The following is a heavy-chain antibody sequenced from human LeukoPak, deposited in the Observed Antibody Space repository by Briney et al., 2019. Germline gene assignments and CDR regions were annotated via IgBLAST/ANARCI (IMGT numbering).Heavy chain of an antibody. V-gene: IGHV1-2*02. D-gene: IGHD4-11*01. CDR1: GYSENFYG. CDR3: ARDNSVSYSNPRPTFDY. J-gene: IGHJ4*02. Sequence: ASVKVSCKTSGYSENFYGITWVRQAPGQGLEWMGWINPNSGGTNYAQKFQGRVTMTRDTSISTAYMELSRLRSDDTAVYYCARDNSVSYSNPRPTFDYWGQGTLVTVSS. CDR2: INPNSGGT.